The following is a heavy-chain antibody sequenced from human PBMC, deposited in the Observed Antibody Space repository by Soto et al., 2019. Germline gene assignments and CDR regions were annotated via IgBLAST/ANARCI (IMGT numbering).Heavy chain of an antibody. CDR1: GFTFSSYG. V-gene: IGHV3-33*01. CDR2: IWYDGSNK. D-gene: IGHD4-17*01. CDR3: ARDGRKCYGDYYYYYMDV. J-gene: IGHJ6*03. Sequence: QVQLVESGGGVVQPGRSLRLSCAASGFTFSSYGMHWVRQAPGKGLEWVAVIWYDGSNKYYADSVKGRFTISRDNSKNTLYLLMNSLRAEDTAVYYCARDGRKCYGDYYYYYMDVWGKGTTVTVSS.